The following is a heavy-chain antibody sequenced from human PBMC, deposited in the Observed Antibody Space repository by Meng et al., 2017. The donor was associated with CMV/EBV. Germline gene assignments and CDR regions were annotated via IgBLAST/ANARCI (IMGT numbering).Heavy chain of an antibody. CDR2: IYHSGST. J-gene: IGHJ4*02. V-gene: IGHV4-38-2*02. CDR3: ATENFSPGDHRLFDY. Sequence: SETLSLTCTVSGYSISSGYYCGWIRQPPGKGLEWIGSIYHSGSTYYNPSLKSRVTISVDTSKNQFSLKLSSVTAADTAVYYCATENFSPGDHRLFDYWGQGTLVTVSS. D-gene: IGHD7-27*01. CDR1: GYSISSGYY.